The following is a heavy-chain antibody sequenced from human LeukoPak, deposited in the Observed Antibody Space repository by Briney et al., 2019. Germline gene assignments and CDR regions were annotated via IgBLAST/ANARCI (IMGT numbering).Heavy chain of an antibody. J-gene: IGHJ4*02. D-gene: IGHD6-19*01. CDR3: TNFVAGTFDY. CDR2: IKSKTDGGTT. Sequence: PGGSLRLSCVASGFTFSNAWMSWVRQAAGKGLEWVGRIKSKTDGGTTDYAAPVKGRFTISRDDSKNTLYLQMNSLKTEDTAVYYCTNFVAGTFDYWGQGTLVTVSS. V-gene: IGHV3-15*01. CDR1: GFTFSNAW.